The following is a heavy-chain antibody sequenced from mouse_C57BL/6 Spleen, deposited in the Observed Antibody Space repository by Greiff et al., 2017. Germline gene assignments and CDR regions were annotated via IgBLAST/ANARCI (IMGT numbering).Heavy chain of an antibody. D-gene: IGHD1-1*01. V-gene: IGHV5-4*01. Sequence: DVHLVESGGGLVKPGGSLKLSCAASGFTFSSYAMSWVRQTPEKRLEWVATISDGGSYTYYPDNVKGRFTISRDNAKNNLYLQMSHLKSEDTAMYYCARESSSYGFDYWGQGTTLTVSS. J-gene: IGHJ2*01. CDR3: ARESSSYGFDY. CDR2: ISDGGSYT. CDR1: GFTFSSYA.